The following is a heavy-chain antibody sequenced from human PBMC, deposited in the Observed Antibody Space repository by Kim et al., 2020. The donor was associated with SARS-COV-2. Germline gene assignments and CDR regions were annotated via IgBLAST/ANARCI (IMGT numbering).Heavy chain of an antibody. Sequence: GGSLRLSCAASGFTFSNAWMSWVCQAPGKGLEWVGRIKSKTDGGTTDYAAPVKGRFTISRDDSKNTLYLQMNSLKTEDTAVYYCTTEKVYYYYYGMDVWGQGTTVTVSS. CDR3: TTEKVYYYYYGMDV. CDR2: IKSKTDGGTT. CDR1: GFTFSNAW. V-gene: IGHV3-15*01. J-gene: IGHJ6*02.